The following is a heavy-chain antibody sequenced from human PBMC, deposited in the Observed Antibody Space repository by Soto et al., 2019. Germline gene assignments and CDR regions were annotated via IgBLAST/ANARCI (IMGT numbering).Heavy chain of an antibody. V-gene: IGHV3-30*18. D-gene: IGHD2-2*02. CDR3: AKVEDCSSTSCYSYYYGMDV. CDR1: GFTFSSYG. Sequence: PGGSLRLSCAASGFTFSSYGMHWVRQAPGKGLEWVAVISYDGSNKYYADSVKGRFTISRDNSKNTLYLQMNSLRAEDTAVYYCAKVEDCSSTSCYSYYYGMDVWGQGTTVTVSS. CDR2: ISYDGSNK. J-gene: IGHJ6*02.